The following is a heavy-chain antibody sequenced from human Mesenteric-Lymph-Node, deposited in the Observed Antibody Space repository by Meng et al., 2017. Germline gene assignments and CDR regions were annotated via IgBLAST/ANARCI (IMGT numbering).Heavy chain of an antibody. V-gene: IGHV3-7*01. D-gene: IGHD1-26*01. Sequence: GESLKISCAASGFTVSSNYMSWVRQAPGKGLEWVANIHPDGSEKVYVDSVRGRFTISRDNVKNSLYLQMNSLRADDTAVYYCARIPGTDGSYFDYWGQGTLVTVSS. CDR2: IHPDGSEK. J-gene: IGHJ4*02. CDR1: GFTVSSNY. CDR3: ARIPGTDGSYFDY.